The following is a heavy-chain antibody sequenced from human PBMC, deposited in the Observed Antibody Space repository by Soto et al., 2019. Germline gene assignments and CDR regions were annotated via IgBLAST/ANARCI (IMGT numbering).Heavy chain of an antibody. Sequence: SETLSLTCTVSGGSIIIYYWSWIRQPPGKGLEWIGYIYYSGSTNYNPSLKSRVTISVDTSKNQFSLKLSSVTAADTAVYYCAIVGYSTTPNWFDPCAQRTVVTIS. CDR1: GGSIIIYY. CDR2: IYYSGST. J-gene: IGHJ5*02. V-gene: IGHV4-59*01. CDR3: AIVGYSTTPNWFDP. D-gene: IGHD1-26*01.